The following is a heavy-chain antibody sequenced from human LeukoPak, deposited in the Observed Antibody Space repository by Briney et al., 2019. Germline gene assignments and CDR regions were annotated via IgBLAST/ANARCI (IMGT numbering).Heavy chain of an antibody. J-gene: IGHJ4*02. CDR1: GFTFSSYG. CDR2: ISYDGSNK. D-gene: IGHD6-19*01. V-gene: IGHV3-30*03. CDR3: ATIAVAGGKIDY. Sequence: PGRSLRLSCAASGFTFSSYGMHWVRQAPGKGLEWVAVISYDGSNKYYADSVKGRFTISRDNSKNTLYLQMNSLRAEDTAVYYCATIAVAGGKIDYWGQGTLVTVSS.